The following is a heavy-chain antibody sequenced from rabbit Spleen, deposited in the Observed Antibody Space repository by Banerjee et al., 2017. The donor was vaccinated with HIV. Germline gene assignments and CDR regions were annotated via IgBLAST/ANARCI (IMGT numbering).Heavy chain of an antibody. J-gene: IGHJ2*01. CDR1: GFSFSSSHD. V-gene: IGHV1S40*01. Sequence: QSLEESGGGLVQPGASLTLTCTASGFSFSSSHDMCWVRQAPGKGLEWIACIYTGNGKTYFATWAKGRFTISKTSSTTVTLQMTSLTVADTATYFCARNYVNAFDPWGQGTLVTVS. CDR3: ARNYVNAFDP. CDR2: IYTGNGKT. D-gene: IGHD1-1*01.